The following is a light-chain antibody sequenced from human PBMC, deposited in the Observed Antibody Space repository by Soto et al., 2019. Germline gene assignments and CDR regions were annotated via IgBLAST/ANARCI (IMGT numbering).Light chain of an antibody. CDR1: QSVSSS. J-gene: IGKJ4*02. V-gene: IGKV3-20*01. CDR2: GAS. CDR3: QQSAGS. Sequence: VFTQSPGTLSLSPGERATLSCRASQSVSSSLAWYQQKPGQAPRLLIHGASSRATGIPDRFSGSGSGIHFTLIISRLEPEDVAVYYWQQSAGSFGGGTKVDIK.